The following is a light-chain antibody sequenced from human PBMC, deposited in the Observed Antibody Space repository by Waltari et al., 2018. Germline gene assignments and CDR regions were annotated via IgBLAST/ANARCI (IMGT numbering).Light chain of an antibody. CDR2: EVT. CDR1: TRETGKYDP. J-gene: IGLJ3*02. CDR3: CSFTDTSIWV. V-gene: IGLV2-23*02. Sequence: QSALTQPASVSGSPGQSITISCPGTTRETGKYDPVSWYQQHPGKAPKLLIYEVTQRPSGVSNHFSGSKSGNTASLTISGLQPEDEANYYCCSFTDTSIWVFGGGTKLTVL.